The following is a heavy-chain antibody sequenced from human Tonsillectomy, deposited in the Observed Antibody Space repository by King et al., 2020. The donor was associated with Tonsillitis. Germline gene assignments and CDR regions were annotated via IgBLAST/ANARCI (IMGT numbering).Heavy chain of an antibody. CDR3: ARVVSVAAMTAAYYFDY. V-gene: IGHV4-30-2*01. D-gene: IGHD2-15*01. Sequence: LQLQESGSGLVKPSQTLSLTCAVSGGSISSGGYSWSWIRQPPGKGLEWIGYIYHSGSTYYNPSLKSRVTVSVDRSKNQFSLKLSSVTAADTAVYYCARVVSVAAMTAAYYFDYWGKGTLVTVSS. CDR1: GGSISSGGYS. J-gene: IGHJ4*02. CDR2: IYHSGST.